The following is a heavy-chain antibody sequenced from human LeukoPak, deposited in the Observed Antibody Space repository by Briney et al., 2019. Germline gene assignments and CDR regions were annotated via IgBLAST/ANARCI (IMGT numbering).Heavy chain of an antibody. V-gene: IGHV1-8*01. CDR2: MNPNSGKT. J-gene: IGHJ4*02. Sequence: ASVTVSCKASGYTFTSYDINWVRQAPGQGLEWMGWMNPNSGKTGYGQKFQGRVTMTRSTSISTAYMELSSLRSEDTAVYYCARGSTVDTVATPLKYWGQGTLVTVSS. CDR3: ARGSTVDTVATPLKY. D-gene: IGHD5-12*01. CDR1: GYTFTSYD.